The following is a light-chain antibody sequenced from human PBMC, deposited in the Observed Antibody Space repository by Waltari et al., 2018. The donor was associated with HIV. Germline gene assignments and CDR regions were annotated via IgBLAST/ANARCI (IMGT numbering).Light chain of an antibody. Sequence: DIQMTQSPSPAFASVEATVIITCRGSQGIDNVLTWYQQKPGKAPELRFYSASSLEAGVPSRFGGRGSGTDFTLTISGLQPEDVATYYCLQANTVPVTFGPGTTVDIK. J-gene: IGKJ3*01. V-gene: IGKV1-12*01. CDR2: SAS. CDR1: QGIDNV. CDR3: LQANTVPVT.